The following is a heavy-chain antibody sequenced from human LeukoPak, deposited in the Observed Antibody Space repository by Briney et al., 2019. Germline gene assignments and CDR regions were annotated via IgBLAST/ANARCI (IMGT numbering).Heavy chain of an antibody. V-gene: IGHV1-46*01. Sequence: ASVKVSGKASGYTFISYYLHWVRQAPGQGLEWMGIINPSGGSTDYAQNLQGRVTMTRDTSTSTVYMELSSLRSEDTAVYYCARGNILTGYYYDAFDIWGQGTMITVSS. D-gene: IGHD3-9*01. CDR2: INPSGGST. CDR1: GYTFISYY. CDR3: ARGNILTGYYYDAFDI. J-gene: IGHJ3*02.